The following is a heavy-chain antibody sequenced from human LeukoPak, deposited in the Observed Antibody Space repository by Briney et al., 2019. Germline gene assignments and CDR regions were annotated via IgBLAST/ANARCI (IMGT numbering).Heavy chain of an antibody. CDR3: ARDVGARLPGY. CDR1: GGSISSNSW. D-gene: IGHD6-6*01. J-gene: IGHJ4*02. V-gene: IGHV4-4*02. Sequence: SETLSLTCAVSGGSISSNSWWSWVRQPPGKGLEWIGEIYHSGSANYNPSLKSRVTILVDKSKNQLSLILSSVTAADTAVYYCARDVGARLPGYWGQGTLVTVSS. CDR2: IYHSGSA.